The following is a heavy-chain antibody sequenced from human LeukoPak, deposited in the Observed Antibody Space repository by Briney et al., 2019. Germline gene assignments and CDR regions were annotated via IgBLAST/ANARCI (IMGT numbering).Heavy chain of an antibody. CDR1: GYTLPSYD. CDR3: VRAPPGSSTDY. Sequence: ASVKVSCTASGYTLPSYDINWLQQATGQGLDWMGWMNPNSGNTGYAQKFQGRVTMTRNTAISTAYIELSSLRSEDTAVYYCVRAPPGSSTDYWGQGTLVTVSS. D-gene: IGHD2-2*01. V-gene: IGHV1-8*01. CDR2: MNPNSGNT. J-gene: IGHJ4*02.